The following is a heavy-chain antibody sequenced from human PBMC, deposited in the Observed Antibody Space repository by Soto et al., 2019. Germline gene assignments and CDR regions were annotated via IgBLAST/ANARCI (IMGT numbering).Heavy chain of an antibody. CDR3: TGEVASGY. D-gene: IGHD2-8*02. Sequence: QVQLVESGGGVVQPGRSLGLSCAVSGFTVSTYGMHWVRQAPGKGLEWVAVISRDGGTKYYADSVKGRFTISRDNSRNTLFLEINSLIGDDMAVYYCTGEVASGYWGQGTLVTVSS. CDR2: ISRDGGTK. V-gene: IGHV3-30*03. J-gene: IGHJ4*02. CDR1: GFTVSTYG.